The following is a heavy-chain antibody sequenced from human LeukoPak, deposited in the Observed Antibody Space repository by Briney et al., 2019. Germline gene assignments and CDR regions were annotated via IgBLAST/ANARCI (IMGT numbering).Heavy chain of an antibody. V-gene: IGHV3-21*04. Sequence: LTHLTERTALTFGGENMNWVGEALGKKLEWVSSISSSSSNIYYADSVTGRFTISRDNAKNSLYLQMNSLRAEDTAVYYCAKAGRTTVTPSRLDPWGQGTLVTVSS. D-gene: IGHD4-11*01. CDR2: ISSSSSNI. CDR1: ALTFGGEN. CDR3: AKAGRTTVTPSRLDP. J-gene: IGHJ5*02.